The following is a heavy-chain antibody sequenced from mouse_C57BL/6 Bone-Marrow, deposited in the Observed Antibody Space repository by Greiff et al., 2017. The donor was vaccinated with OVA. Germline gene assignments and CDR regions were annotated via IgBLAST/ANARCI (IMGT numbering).Heavy chain of an antibody. CDR3: ARRQLRLRFALAY. D-gene: IGHD3-2*02. CDR2: IYPRSGTT. CDR1: GYTFTSYG. J-gene: IGHJ3*01. Sequence: VQLQQSGAELARPGASVKLSCKASGYTFTSYGISWVKQRTGQGLEWIGEIYPRSGTTYYNEKFKGKATLTADNTSSTAYMELRNLTSEDSAVYVCARRQLRLRFALAYWGQGTLVTVSA. V-gene: IGHV1-81*01.